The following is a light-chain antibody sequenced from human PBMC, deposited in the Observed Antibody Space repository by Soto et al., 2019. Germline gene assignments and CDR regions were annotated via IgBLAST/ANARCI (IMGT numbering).Light chain of an antibody. Sequence: EIVMTQSPATLSVSPGERATLSCRASQSISSKLGWYQQRPGQAPRLLIYGASTSATGIPARFSGSGSGTEFTLTISSLQSEDSAVYYCQQYNSWTTITFGQGTRLEIK. CDR2: GAS. V-gene: IGKV3-15*01. J-gene: IGKJ5*01. CDR1: QSISSK. CDR3: QQYNSWTTIT.